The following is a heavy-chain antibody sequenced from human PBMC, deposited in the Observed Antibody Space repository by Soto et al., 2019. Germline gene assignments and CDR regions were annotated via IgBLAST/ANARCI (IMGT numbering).Heavy chain of an antibody. CDR2: ISYDGSNK. D-gene: IGHD2-15*01. V-gene: IGHV3-30-3*01. CDR3: ARDLRDXVVVVAATASGYYGMDV. J-gene: IGHJ6*02. Sequence: PGGSMRLSCAASGFTFSSYAMHWVRQAPGKGLEWVAVISYDGSNKYYADSVKGRFTISRDNSKNTLYLQMNSLRAEDTAVYYCARDLRDXVVVVAATASGYYGMDVWGQGTTVTVSS. CDR1: GFTFSSYA.